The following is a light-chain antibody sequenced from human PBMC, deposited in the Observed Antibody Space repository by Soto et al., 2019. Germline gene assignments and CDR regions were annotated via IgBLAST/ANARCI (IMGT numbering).Light chain of an antibody. V-gene: IGKV1-5*03. Sequence: IQITQSHSTLSASVGDRVTITCRASQSISSWLAWYQQKPGKAPKLLIYKASSLESGVPSRFSGSGSGTEFTLTISSLQPDDFATYYCQQYNSYSVTLGQGTKVDIK. CDR3: QQYNSYSVT. CDR2: KAS. CDR1: QSISSW. J-gene: IGKJ1*01.